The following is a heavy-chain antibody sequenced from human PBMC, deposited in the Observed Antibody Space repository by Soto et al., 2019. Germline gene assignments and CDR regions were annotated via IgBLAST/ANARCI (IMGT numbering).Heavy chain of an antibody. Sequence: PSETLPLTCTVSGGSISSGGYYWSLIRQHPGKGLEWIGYIYYSGSTYYNPSLKRRVTISVDTSKKQFSLKLSSVTAADTAVYYCARDNWSGGSCRYWAYFDCWGQGTLVTVAS. J-gene: IGHJ4*02. D-gene: IGHD2-15*01. V-gene: IGHV4-31*03. CDR2: IYYSGST. CDR1: GGSISSGGYY. CDR3: ARDNWSGGSCRYWAYFDC.